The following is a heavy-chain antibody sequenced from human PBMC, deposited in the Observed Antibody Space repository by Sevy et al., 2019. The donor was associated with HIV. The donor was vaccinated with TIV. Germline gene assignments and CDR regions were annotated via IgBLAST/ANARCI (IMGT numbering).Heavy chain of an antibody. CDR1: GFTFSSYS. J-gene: IGHJ4*02. CDR2: ISSSSSYI. CDR3: ARVREGGWFRELYQGFDY. V-gene: IGHV3-21*01. D-gene: IGHD3-10*01. Sequence: GESLKISCAASGFTFSSYSMNWVRQAPGKGLEWVSSISSSSSYIYYADSVKGRFTISRDNAKNSRYLQMNSLRAKNTTVYYCARVREGGWFRELYQGFDYWGQGTLVTVYS.